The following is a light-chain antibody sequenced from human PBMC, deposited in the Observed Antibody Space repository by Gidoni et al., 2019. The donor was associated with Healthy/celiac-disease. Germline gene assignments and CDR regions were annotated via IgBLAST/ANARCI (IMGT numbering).Light chain of an antibody. CDR3: QQYNNWTPST. V-gene: IGKV3-15*01. CDR1: QSVNSN. J-gene: IGKJ5*01. Sequence: VFPQSPATLSVSPGERATLSCRASQSVNSNLAWYQQKPGQAPRLLIYGASTRATGIPARFSGSGSGTEFTLTISSLQSEDVAVYYCQQYNNWTPSTFGQGTRLEIK. CDR2: GAS.